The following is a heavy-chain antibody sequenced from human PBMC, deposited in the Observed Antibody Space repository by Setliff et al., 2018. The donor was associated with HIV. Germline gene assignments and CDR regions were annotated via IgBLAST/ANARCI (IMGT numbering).Heavy chain of an antibody. CDR2: IYYSGST. J-gene: IGHJ4*02. D-gene: IGHD5-12*01. Sequence: NPSETLSLTCTVSGGSISSHYWSWIRQPPGKGLEWIGSIYYSGSTNYNPSLKSRVTISVDTSKNQFSLKLSSVTAADTAVYYCARDRQGRRDGYNYLDYFDYWGQGTLVTVSS. CDR1: GGSISSHY. CDR3: ARDRQGRRDGYNYLDYFDY. V-gene: IGHV4-59*11.